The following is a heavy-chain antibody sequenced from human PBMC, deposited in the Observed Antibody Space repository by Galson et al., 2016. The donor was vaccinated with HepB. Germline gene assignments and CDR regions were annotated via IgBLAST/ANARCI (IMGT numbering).Heavy chain of an antibody. J-gene: IGHJ5*02. Sequence: SVKVSCKASRYTFTNYGLNWVRQAPGQGLEWMGWINPYNGNTNYAQNLQGRLTMTTDASTSTVYMELRSLTSDDTAVYYCVRHGKSGYSSPPWFDPWGQGTLVTVSS. CDR2: INPYNGNT. CDR3: VRHGKSGYSSPPWFDP. CDR1: RYTFTNYG. D-gene: IGHD5-12*01. V-gene: IGHV1-18*01.